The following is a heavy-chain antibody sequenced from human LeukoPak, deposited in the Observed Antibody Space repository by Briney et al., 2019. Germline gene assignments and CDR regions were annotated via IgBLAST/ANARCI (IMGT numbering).Heavy chain of an antibody. CDR2: IYYSGST. CDR3: ATSGVTTVVTRGVFWYFDL. J-gene: IGHJ2*01. V-gene: IGHV4-39*01. CDR1: GGSISSSSYY. D-gene: IGHD4-23*01. Sequence: PSETLSLTCTVSGGSISSSSYYWGWIRQPPGKGLEWIGSIYYSGSTHYNPSLKSRVTISVDTSKNQFSLKLSSVTAADTAVYYCATSGVTTVVTRGVFWYFDLWGRGTLVTVSS.